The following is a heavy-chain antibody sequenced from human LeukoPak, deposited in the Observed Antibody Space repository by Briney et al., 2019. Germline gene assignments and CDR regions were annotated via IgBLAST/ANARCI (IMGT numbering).Heavy chain of an antibody. V-gene: IGHV1-3*01. J-gene: IGHJ5*02. Sequence: GASVKVSCKASGYTFTSYAMHWVRQAPGQRLEWMGWTNAGNGNTKYSQKFQGRVTITRDTSASTAYMELSSLRSEDTAVYYCARGHCSSTSCYAGKGGHNWFDPWGQGTLVTVSS. CDR2: TNAGNGNT. CDR3: ARGHCSSTSCYAGKGGHNWFDP. CDR1: GYTFTSYA. D-gene: IGHD2-2*01.